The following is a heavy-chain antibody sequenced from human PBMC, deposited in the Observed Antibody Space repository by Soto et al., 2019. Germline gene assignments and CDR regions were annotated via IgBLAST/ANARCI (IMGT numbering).Heavy chain of an antibody. J-gene: IGHJ4*02. V-gene: IGHV1-69*13. CDR1: GGTFSSYA. D-gene: IGHD4-17*01. Sequence: VASVKVSCKASGGTFSSYAISWVRQAPGQGLEWMGGIIPIFGTANYAQKFQGRVTITADESTSTAYMELSSLRSEDTAVYYCARGAMTTVTNFDYWGQGTLVTVSS. CDR3: ARGAMTTVTNFDY. CDR2: IIPIFGTA.